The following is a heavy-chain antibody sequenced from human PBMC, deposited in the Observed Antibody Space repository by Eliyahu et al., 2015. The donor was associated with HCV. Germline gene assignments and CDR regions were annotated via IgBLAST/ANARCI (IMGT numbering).Heavy chain of an antibody. Sequence: QVQLVESGGGLVKPGGSLXLSXAASGFXFXXYYMXWIRQAPGKGLGWVSYISSSGSTIYYADSVKGRFTISRDNAKNSLYLQMNSLRAEDTAVYYCASPYYDFWSGYFHAFDIWGQGTMVTVSS. D-gene: IGHD3-3*01. CDR3: ASPYYDFWSGYFHAFDI. CDR2: ISSSGSTI. V-gene: IGHV3-11*01. CDR1: GFXFXXYY. J-gene: IGHJ3*02.